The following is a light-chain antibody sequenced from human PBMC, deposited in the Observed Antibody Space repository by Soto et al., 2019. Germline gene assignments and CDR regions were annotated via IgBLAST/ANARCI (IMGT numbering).Light chain of an antibody. CDR2: DVS. CDR3: CSYAGSYTSYV. V-gene: IGLV2-11*01. Sequence: QSVLTQPRSVSGSPGQSVPISCTGTSSDVGGYNYVSWYQQHPGKAPKLMIYDVSKRPSGVPDRFSGSKSGNTASLTISGLQAEDEADYYCCSYAGSYTSYVFGTGTKV. CDR1: SSDVGGYNY. J-gene: IGLJ1*01.